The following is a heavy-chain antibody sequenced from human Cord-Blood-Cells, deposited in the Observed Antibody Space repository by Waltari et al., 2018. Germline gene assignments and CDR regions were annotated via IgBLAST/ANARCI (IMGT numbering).Heavy chain of an antibody. V-gene: IGHV4-38-2*02. J-gene: IGHJ3*02. D-gene: IGHD5-18*01. CDR1: GYSISSGYY. CDR3: ARDVDTAMDDAFDI. Sequence: QVQLQESGPGLVKPSETLSLTCAVSGYSISSGYYWGWIRQPPGKGLEWIGSIYHSGSTYYNPSLKSRVTISVDTSKNQFSLKLSSVTAADTAVYYCARDVDTAMDDAFDIWGQGTMVTVSS. CDR2: IYHSGST.